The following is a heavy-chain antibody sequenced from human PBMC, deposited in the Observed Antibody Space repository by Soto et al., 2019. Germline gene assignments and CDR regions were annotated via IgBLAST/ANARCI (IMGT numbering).Heavy chain of an antibody. D-gene: IGHD3-22*01. Sequence: QVQLQESGPGLVRPSETLSLTCTVSGASISRGDYFWSWIRQPPGKGLEWIGYIYYRGTTYFNPSRKSRGSMSVDTSNNQFSLKLTSVTAADTAVYYCAVTHYYEEKWDFQHWGQGTLVTVSS. J-gene: IGHJ1*01. CDR1: GASISRGDYF. V-gene: IGHV4-30-4*01. CDR2: IYYRGTT. CDR3: AVTHYYEEKWDFQH.